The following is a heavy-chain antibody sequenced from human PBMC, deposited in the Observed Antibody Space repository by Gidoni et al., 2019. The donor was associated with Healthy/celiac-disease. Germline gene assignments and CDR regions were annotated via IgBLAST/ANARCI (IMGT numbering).Heavy chain of an antibody. CDR2: MNPNSGNT. D-gene: IGHD3-22*01. V-gene: IGHV1-8*01. J-gene: IGHJ6*02. CDR1: GYTFTSYD. Sequence: QVQLVQSGAEVKKPGSSVKVSCKASGYTFTSYDINWVRQATGQGLEWMGWMNPNSGNTGYAQKFQGRVTMTRNTSISTAYMELSSLRSEDTAVYYCARGPSYYYDSSGYYEHRYYYGMDVWGQGTTVTVSS. CDR3: ARGPSYYYDSSGYYEHRYYYGMDV.